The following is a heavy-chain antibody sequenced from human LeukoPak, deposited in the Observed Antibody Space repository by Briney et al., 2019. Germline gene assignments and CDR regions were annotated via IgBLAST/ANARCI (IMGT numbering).Heavy chain of an antibody. CDR3: ARRYVDTAGYMDL. CDR2: IIPIFGTA. V-gene: IGHV1-69*13. J-gene: IGHJ6*03. CDR1: GYTFTSYG. Sequence: GASVKVSCKASGYTFTSYGINWVRQAPGQGLEWMGGIIPIFGTANYAQKFQGRVTITAGESTSTAYMELSSLRSEDTAVYYCARRYVDTAGYMDLWGKGTTVTVSS. D-gene: IGHD5-18*01.